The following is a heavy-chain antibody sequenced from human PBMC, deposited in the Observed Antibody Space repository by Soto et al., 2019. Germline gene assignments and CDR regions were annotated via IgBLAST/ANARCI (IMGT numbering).Heavy chain of an antibody. CDR2: ISGSGGST. V-gene: IGHV3-23*01. J-gene: IGHJ4*02. D-gene: IGHD3-22*01. Sequence: PGGSLRLSCASSGFTFSSYAMSLVRQAPGKGLEWVSAISGSGGSTYYADSVKGRFTISRDNSKNTLYLQMNSLRAEDTAVYYCAKYPVPYGYYDSSGSEVPLPELDYWGQGTLVTVSS. CDR1: GFTFSSYA. CDR3: AKYPVPYGYYDSSGSEVPLPELDY.